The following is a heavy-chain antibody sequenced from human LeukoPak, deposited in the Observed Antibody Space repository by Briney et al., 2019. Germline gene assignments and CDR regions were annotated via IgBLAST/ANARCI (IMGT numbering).Heavy chain of an antibody. Sequence: GGSLRLSCVASGFTFSRFWMHWVRQAPGKGLVWVSRIISDGSSTTYADSVKGRFTISRDNAKNTLYLQMSGLRAEDTAVYYCARDRGTYYYDQWGQGTLVTVSS. CDR3: ARDRGTYYYDQ. V-gene: IGHV3-74*01. J-gene: IGHJ4*02. D-gene: IGHD3-10*01. CDR1: GFTFSRFW. CDR2: IISDGSST.